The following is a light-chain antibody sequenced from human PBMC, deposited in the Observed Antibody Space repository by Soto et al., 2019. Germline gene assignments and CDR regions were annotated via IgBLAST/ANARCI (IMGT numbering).Light chain of an antibody. CDR1: QSVSSSY. Sequence: EIVLTQSPGTLSLSPGERATLSCRASQSVSSSYLAWYQQKPCQAPRLLIYGASSMATGIPDRFSGSGSGTDFTLTISRLEPEDFAVYYRQQYGSSPYTFGQGTKLEIK. V-gene: IGKV3-20*01. J-gene: IGKJ2*01. CDR2: GAS. CDR3: QQYGSSPYT.